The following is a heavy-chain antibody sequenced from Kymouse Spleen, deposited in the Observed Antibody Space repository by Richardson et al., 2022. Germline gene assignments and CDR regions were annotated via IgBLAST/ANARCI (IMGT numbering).Heavy chain of an antibody. Sequence: QVQLVESGGGVVQPGRSLRLSCAASGFTFSSYGMHWVRQAPGKGLEWVAVIWYDGSNKYYADSVKGRFTISRDNSKNTLYLQMNSLRAEDTAVYYCARDPIFGVVPDYYYYYGMDVWGQGTTVTVSS. CDR1: GFTFSSYG. J-gene: IGHJ6*02. CDR2: IWYDGSNK. CDR3: ARDPIFGVVPDYYYYYGMDV. D-gene: IGHD3-3*01. V-gene: IGHV3-33*01.